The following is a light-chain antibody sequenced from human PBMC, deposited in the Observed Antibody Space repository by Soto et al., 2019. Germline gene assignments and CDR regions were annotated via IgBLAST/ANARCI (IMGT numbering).Light chain of an antibody. J-gene: IGLJ3*02. CDR2: SND. CDR1: ISNIGSNT. Sequence: QSVLTQPPSASGSPGQRVTISCSGGISNIGSNTINWYQQLPGTAPKLLIYSNDQRPSGVPDRFSGSKSGTSASLVISGLQSEDEADYYCAGWDGSLSGCVFGGGTKLTVL. CDR3: AGWDGSLSGCV. V-gene: IGLV1-44*01.